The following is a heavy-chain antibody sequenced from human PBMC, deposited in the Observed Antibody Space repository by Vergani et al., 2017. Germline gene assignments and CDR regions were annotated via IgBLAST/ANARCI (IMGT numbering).Heavy chain of an antibody. J-gene: IGHJ4*02. CDR1: GFTFSSYA. Sequence: EVQLLESGGGLVQPGGSLRLSCAASGFTFSSYAMRWVRQAPGKGLEWVSAISGSGGSTYYADSVKGRFTISRDNSKNTLYLQMNSLRAEETAVYYCAKSLGTYYYGSGSPLDYWGQGTLVTVSS. CDR3: AKSLGTYYYGSGSPLDY. D-gene: IGHD3-10*01. CDR2: ISGSGGST. V-gene: IGHV3-23*01.